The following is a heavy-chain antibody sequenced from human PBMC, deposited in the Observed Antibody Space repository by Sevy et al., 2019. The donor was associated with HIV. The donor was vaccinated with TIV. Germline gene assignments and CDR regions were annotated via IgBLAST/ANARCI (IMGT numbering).Heavy chain of an antibody. CDR1: GFTFGDYA. D-gene: IGHD3-22*01. CDR2: IRSIAYGGTT. CDR3: TRNSDYYDSSGYYDY. J-gene: IGHJ4*02. Sequence: GGSLRLSCTASGFTFGDYAMSWFRQAPGKGLEWVGFIRSIAYGGTTEYAASVKGRFTISRDDSKGIAYLQMNSLKTEDTAVYYCTRNSDYYDSSGYYDYWGQGTLVTVSS. V-gene: IGHV3-49*03.